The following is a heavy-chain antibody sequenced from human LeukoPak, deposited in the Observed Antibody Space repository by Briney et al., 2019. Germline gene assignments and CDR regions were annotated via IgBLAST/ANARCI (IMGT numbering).Heavy chain of an antibody. J-gene: IGHJ4*02. D-gene: IGHD3-22*01. Sequence: SETLSLTCTVSGGSISSFYWSWIRQPPGKGLEWIGYIYYSGSTNYNPSLKSRVTISVDTSKNQFSLKLSSVTAADTAVYYCARAGGYYDSSGYYLLGFDYWGQGTLVTVSS. CDR1: GGSISSFY. CDR3: ARAGGYYDSSGYYLLGFDY. V-gene: IGHV4-59*01. CDR2: IYYSGST.